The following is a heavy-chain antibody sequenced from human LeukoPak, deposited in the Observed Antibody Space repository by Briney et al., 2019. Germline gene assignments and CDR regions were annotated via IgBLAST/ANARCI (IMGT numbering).Heavy chain of an antibody. V-gene: IGHV3-21*01. D-gene: IGHD4-23*01. Sequence: GRSLRLSCAASGFTFSSYSMNWVRQAPGKGLEWVSSISSSSSYIYYADSVKGRFTISRDNAKNSLYLQMNSLRAEDTAVYYCASDYGGNSGGYWGQGTLVTVSS. CDR1: GFTFSSYS. J-gene: IGHJ4*02. CDR3: ASDYGGNSGGY. CDR2: ISSSSSYI.